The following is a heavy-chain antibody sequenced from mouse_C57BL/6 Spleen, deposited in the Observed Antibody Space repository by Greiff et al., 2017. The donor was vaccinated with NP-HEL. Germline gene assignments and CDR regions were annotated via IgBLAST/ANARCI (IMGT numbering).Heavy chain of an antibody. CDR1: GYTFTSYW. D-gene: IGHD1-3*01. CDR2: INPSNGGT. V-gene: IGHV1-53*01. Sequence: VQLQQPGTELVKPGASVKLSCKASGYTFTSYWMHWVKQRPGQGLEWIGNINPSNGGTNYNEKFKSKATLPVDKSSSTAYMQLSSLTSEDSAVYYCARVLTLKAWFAYWGQGTLVTVSA. CDR3: ARVLTLKAWFAY. J-gene: IGHJ3*01.